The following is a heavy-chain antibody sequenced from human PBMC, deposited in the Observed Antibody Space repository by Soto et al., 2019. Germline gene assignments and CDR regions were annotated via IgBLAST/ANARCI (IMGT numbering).Heavy chain of an antibody. CDR1: GGSRSSSNW. Sequence: PSETLSLTCGVSGGSRSSSNWRSGVRQPQGKGVEWIGEIYHSGSTNYNPSLKSRVTISVDKSKNQFSLKLSSVTAADTAVYYCARGEGGLHGAGPYFDYWGQGTLVTVSS. CDR2: IYHSGST. CDR3: ARGEGGLHGAGPYFDY. D-gene: IGHD1-26*01. J-gene: IGHJ4*02. V-gene: IGHV4-4*02.